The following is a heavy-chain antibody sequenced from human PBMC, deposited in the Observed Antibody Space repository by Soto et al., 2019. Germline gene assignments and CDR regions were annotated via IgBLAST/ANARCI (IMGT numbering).Heavy chain of an antibody. CDR3: ARFTSGWSFDF. D-gene: IGHD6-19*01. J-gene: IGHJ4*02. V-gene: IGHV1-8*01. CDR1: GYTFTSYE. CDR2: MNPNSGNT. Sequence: QVQLVQSGAEVKKPGAPVKVSCMASGYTFTSYEINWVRQATGQGLEWMGWMNPNSGNTGYAQKFQGRVTMTSNTSTNTAYMELSSLRSEDTAVYYCARFTSGWSFDFWGQGTLVTVSS.